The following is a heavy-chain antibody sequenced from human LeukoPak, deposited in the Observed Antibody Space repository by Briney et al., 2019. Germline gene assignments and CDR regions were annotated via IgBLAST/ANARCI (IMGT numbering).Heavy chain of an antibody. D-gene: IGHD2-2*01. Sequence: GGSLRLSCSASGFSVRNNYKCWVRQAPGGGLEIVSIIYAGGSAYYADSVKGRFTISRDNSKNTLYLQMNSLRAEDTAVYYCAKSFCSSTSCYADYYSMDVWGKGTTVTVS. CDR2: IYAGGSA. J-gene: IGHJ6*03. CDR3: AKSFCSSTSCYADYYSMDV. V-gene: IGHV3-53*01. CDR1: GFSVRNNY.